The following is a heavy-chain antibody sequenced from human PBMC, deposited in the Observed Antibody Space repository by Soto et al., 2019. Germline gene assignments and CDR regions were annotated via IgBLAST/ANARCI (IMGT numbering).Heavy chain of an antibody. J-gene: IGHJ4*02. CDR2: LSRDASTI. CDR1: GFSCSSYT. V-gene: IGHV3-48*01. Sequence: AGALRLYWVASGFSCSSYTMKGCREAGGKGGESFSDLSRDASTISYADSVRSLFTISRDNAKSSLYLQLNSLRAEDTAVYYFAIDREYCSGDNCYEMGAAYWGQGALVTVSS. CDR3: AIDREYCSGDNCYEMGAAY. D-gene: IGHD2-15*01.